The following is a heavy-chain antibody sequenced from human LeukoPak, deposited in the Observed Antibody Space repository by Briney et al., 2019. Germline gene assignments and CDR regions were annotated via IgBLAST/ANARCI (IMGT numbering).Heavy chain of an antibody. CDR3: ARGGRPITMVRGVQRNYYYYGMDV. CDR1: GGSFSGYY. D-gene: IGHD3-10*01. Sequence: SETLSLTCAVYGGSFSGYYWSWIRQPPGKGLEWIGEINHSGSTNYNPSLKSRVTISVDTSKNQFSLKLSSVTAADTAVYYCARGGRPITMVRGVQRNYYYYGMDVWGKRTTVTVSS. V-gene: IGHV4-34*01. J-gene: IGHJ6*04. CDR2: INHSGST.